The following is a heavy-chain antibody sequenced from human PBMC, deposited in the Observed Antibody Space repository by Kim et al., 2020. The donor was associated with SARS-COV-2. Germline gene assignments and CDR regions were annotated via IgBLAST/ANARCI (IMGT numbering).Heavy chain of an antibody. D-gene: IGHD1-26*01. CDR1: GFPFSSYG. Sequence: GGSLRLSCEASGFPFSSYGMHWVRQAPGKGLEWVAVIWCDGSNKYYADSVKGRFTITSDNTENTMFLQMNSLRAEAAAAYYCSRAEGLVATDWGEATLLT. CDR3: SRAEGLVATD. V-gene: IGHV3-33*01. CDR2: IWCDGSNK. J-gene: IGHJ4*02.